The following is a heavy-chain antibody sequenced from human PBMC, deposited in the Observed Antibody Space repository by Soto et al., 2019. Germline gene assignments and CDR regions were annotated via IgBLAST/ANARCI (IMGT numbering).Heavy chain of an antibody. V-gene: IGHV1-2*02. CDR2: INPNSGGT. J-gene: IGHJ5*02. CDR1: GYTFTGCY. Sequence: ASVKVSCKASGYTFTGCYMHWVRQAPGQGLEWMGWINPNSGGTNYAQKFQGRVTMTRDTSISTAYMELSRLRSDDTAVYYCARDVAARSWFDPWGQGTLVTVSS. D-gene: IGHD6-6*01. CDR3: ARDVAARSWFDP.